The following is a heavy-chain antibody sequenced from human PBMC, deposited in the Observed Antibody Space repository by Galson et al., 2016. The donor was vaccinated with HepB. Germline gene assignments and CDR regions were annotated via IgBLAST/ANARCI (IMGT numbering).Heavy chain of an antibody. CDR1: QFTFNMYS. Sequence: SLRLSCAASQFTFNMYSMAWVRQAPGKGLEWVSTIDENSGEIRYADSGEGRFTISRDNPGNTLFLQMNSLRVEDTAVYYCAKKRMPPVAGNNYFGSWGQGTLVTVSS. CDR2: IDENSGEI. D-gene: IGHD6-19*01. CDR3: AKKRMPPVAGNNYFGS. V-gene: IGHV3-23*01. J-gene: IGHJ4*02.